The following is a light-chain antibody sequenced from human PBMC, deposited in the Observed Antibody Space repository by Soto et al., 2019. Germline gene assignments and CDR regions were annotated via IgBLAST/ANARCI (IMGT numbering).Light chain of an antibody. CDR3: QKYNSAPRT. Sequence: DIQMTQSPSSLSASVGDRVTITCRASQGISNYLAWYQQKPGKVPKLLIYAASTLQSRVPSRFSGSGSGTDYNLTISSLKPEDDATYYCQKYNSAPRTFGQGTKVEIK. CDR1: QGISNY. J-gene: IGKJ1*01. V-gene: IGKV1-27*01. CDR2: AAS.